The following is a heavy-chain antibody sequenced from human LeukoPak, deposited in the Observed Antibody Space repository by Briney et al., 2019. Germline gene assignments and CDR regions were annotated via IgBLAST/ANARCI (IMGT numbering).Heavy chain of an antibody. CDR2: INPNSGGT. CDR3: ARGIYGDFTLDAFDI. Sequence: ASVKVSCKASGYTFTGYYMHWVRQGPGQGLEWMGWINPNSGGTNYAQKFQGWVTMTRDTSISTAYMELSRLRSDDTAVYYCARGIYGDFTLDAFDIWGQGTMVTVSS. D-gene: IGHD4-17*01. V-gene: IGHV1-2*04. J-gene: IGHJ3*02. CDR1: GYTFTGYY.